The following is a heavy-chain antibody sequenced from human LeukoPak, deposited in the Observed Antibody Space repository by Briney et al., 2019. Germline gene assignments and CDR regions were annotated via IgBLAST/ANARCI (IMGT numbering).Heavy chain of an antibody. V-gene: IGHV3-30*02. D-gene: IGHD2-2*02. Sequence: GESLRLSCATSGFTFSFYGLHWVRQAPGKGLEWVAFIQYDGSYKFYADSVQGRFSISRDNSKNTLFLQMNSLRAEDTAVYYCAKTSDQLLYSKFDFWGQGTLVTVSS. CDR2: IQYDGSYK. CDR1: GFTFSFYG. J-gene: IGHJ4*02. CDR3: AKTSDQLLYSKFDF.